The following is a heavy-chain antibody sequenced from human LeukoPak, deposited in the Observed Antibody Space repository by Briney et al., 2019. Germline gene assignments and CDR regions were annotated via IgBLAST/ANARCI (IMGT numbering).Heavy chain of an antibody. J-gene: IGHJ6*03. CDR2: ISDSSTAI. V-gene: IGHV3-48*01. Sequence: GGSLRLSCAASGFPFSRYSMNWVRQAPGKGLEWISYISDSSTAIYYADSVKGRFTISRDSAKNSLDLQTNSLRGEDTAVYYCAREHFTYYHYMDVWGKGTTVTVSS. D-gene: IGHD3-3*02. CDR1: GFPFSRYS. CDR3: AREHFTYYHYMDV.